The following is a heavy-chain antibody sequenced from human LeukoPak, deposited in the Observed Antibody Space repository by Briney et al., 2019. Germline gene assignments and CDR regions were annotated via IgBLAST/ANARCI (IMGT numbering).Heavy chain of an antibody. Sequence: PSETLSLTCAVYGGSFSGHYWSWIRQPPGKGLEWIGEINHSGSTNYNPSLKSRVTISVDTSKNQFSLKLSSVTAADTAVYYCARVAVLRYFDWLSSISYFDYWGQGTLVTVSP. V-gene: IGHV4-34*01. D-gene: IGHD3-9*01. CDR3: ARVAVLRYFDWLSSISYFDY. CDR2: INHSGST. CDR1: GGSFSGHY. J-gene: IGHJ4*02.